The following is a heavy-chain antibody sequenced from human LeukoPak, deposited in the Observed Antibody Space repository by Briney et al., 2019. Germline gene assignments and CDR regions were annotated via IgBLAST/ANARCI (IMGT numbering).Heavy chain of an antibody. Sequence: ASVKVSCKASGYTFTGYYMHWVRQAPGQGLEWMGWINTNTGNPTYAQGFTGRFVFSLDTSVSTAYLQISSLKAEDTAVYYCARVPIAVAGAGGSLNYWGQGTLVTVSP. D-gene: IGHD6-19*01. CDR3: ARVPIAVAGAGGSLNY. CDR1: GYTFTGYY. J-gene: IGHJ4*02. V-gene: IGHV7-4-1*02. CDR2: INTNTGNP.